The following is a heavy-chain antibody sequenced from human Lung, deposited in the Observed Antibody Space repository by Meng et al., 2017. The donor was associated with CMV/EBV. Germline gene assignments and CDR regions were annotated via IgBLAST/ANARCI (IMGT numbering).Heavy chain of an antibody. CDR3: ARPGTYSSGWYAY. CDR1: GYSFTSYW. V-gene: IGHV5-51*01. D-gene: IGHD6-19*01. CDR2: IYPGDSDT. Sequence: XXSCKGSGYSFTSYWIGWVRQMPGKGLEWMGIIYPGDSDTRYSPSFQGQVTISADKSISTAYLQWSSLKASDTAMYYCARPGTYSSGWYAYWGQGTLVTVSS. J-gene: IGHJ4*02.